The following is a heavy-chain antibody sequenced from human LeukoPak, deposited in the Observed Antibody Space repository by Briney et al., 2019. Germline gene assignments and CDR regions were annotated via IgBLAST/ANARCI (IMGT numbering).Heavy chain of an antibody. D-gene: IGHD4-17*01. CDR3: ARRHGDYYFDY. CDR2: INPGDSDT. J-gene: IGHJ4*02. V-gene: IGHV5-51*01. CDR1: GYSISNYW. Sequence: GESLQISCKASGYSISNYWIGWVRQMPGKSLQWMGIINPGDSDTRYSPSFQGQVTISADKSINTAYLQWSSLKASDTAMYYCARRHGDYYFDYWGQGTLVTVSS.